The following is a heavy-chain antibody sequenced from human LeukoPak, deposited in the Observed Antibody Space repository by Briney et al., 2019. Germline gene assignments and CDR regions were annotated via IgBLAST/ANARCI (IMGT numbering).Heavy chain of an antibody. CDR2: ISAYNGNT. D-gene: IGHD3-9*01. Sequence: ASVKVSCKASGYTFTNYGITWVRQAPGQGLEWMGWISAYNGNTNYAQKLQGRVTMTTDTSTSTAYMELRSLRSDDTAIYYCARGPQTLSRYDPSTGYYNPPFDYWGRGIVVTVSS. V-gene: IGHV1-18*01. CDR3: ARGPQTLSRYDPSTGYYNPPFDY. J-gene: IGHJ4*02. CDR1: GYTFTNYG.